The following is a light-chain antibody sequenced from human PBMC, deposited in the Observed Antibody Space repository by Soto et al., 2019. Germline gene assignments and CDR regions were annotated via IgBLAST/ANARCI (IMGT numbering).Light chain of an antibody. Sequence: DIVMTQSPDSLTLSLGERATINCESSQSVFSRFRNKNYLGWFQQKPGQTPRLLIYWASTRESGVSDRFSGSGSGTDFTLTIDSLQAEDVAVYYCQQYYTTPTWTFGQGTKVDIK. V-gene: IGKV4-1*01. CDR2: WAS. CDR1: QSVFSRFRNKNY. CDR3: QQYYTTPTWT. J-gene: IGKJ1*01.